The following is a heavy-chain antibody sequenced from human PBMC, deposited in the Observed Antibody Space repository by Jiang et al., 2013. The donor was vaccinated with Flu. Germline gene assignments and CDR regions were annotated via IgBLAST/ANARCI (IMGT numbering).Heavy chain of an antibody. D-gene: IGHD4-11*01. CDR1: GGSISSHY. CDR2: IYSSGRT. V-gene: IGHV4-4*07. J-gene: IGHJ4*02. CDR3: AGSHDPSNYMGCIDY. Sequence: GPGLVKPSETLSVTCTVSGGSISSHYWSWIRQPAGKGLEWIGRIYSSGRTNYNPSLNSRVTMSVDTSKNQFSLKLSSVTAADTGVYYCAGSHDPSNYMGCIDYWGQGTLVTVSS.